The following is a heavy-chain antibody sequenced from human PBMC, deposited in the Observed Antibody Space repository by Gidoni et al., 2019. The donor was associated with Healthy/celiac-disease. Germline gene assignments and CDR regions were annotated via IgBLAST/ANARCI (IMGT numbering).Heavy chain of an antibody. CDR3: ARPSGSLLGVNFDY. V-gene: IGHV3-30-3*01. D-gene: IGHD1-26*01. Sequence: QVQLVESGGGVVQPGRSLRLSCAASGFTFSSYAMHWVRQAPGKGLEWVAVISYDGSNKYYADSVKGRFTISRDNSKNTLYLQMNSLRAEDTAVYYCARPSGSLLGVNFDYWGQGTLVTVSS. CDR1: GFTFSSYA. J-gene: IGHJ4*02. CDR2: ISYDGSNK.